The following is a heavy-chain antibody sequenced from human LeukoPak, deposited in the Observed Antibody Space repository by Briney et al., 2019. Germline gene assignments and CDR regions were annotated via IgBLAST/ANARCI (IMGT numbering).Heavy chain of an antibody. V-gene: IGHV4-38-2*02. D-gene: IGHD6-19*01. CDR1: DYSISSAYY. Sequence: PSETLSLTCTVSDYSISSAYYWGWLRQPPGKGLEWIGSIYHSGSTYYNPSLKSRVTISVDTSKNRFSLKLSSVTAADTAVYYCARAPPYSSGWFAGFDYWGQGTLVTVSS. J-gene: IGHJ4*02. CDR2: IYHSGST. CDR3: ARAPPYSSGWFAGFDY.